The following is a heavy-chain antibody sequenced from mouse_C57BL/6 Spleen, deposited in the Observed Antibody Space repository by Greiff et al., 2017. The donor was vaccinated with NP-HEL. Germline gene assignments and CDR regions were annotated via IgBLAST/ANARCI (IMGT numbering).Heavy chain of an antibody. CDR1: GFTFSDYY. CDR3: ARDVSSSYWYFDV. D-gene: IGHD1-1*01. J-gene: IGHJ1*03. CDR2: INYDGSST. V-gene: IGHV5-16*01. Sequence: EVKLMESEGGLVQPGSSMKLSCTASGFTFSDYYMAWVRQVPEKGLEWVANINYDGSSTYYLDSLKSRFIISRDNAKNILYLQMSSLKSEDTATYYCARDVSSSYWYFDVWGTGTTVTVSS.